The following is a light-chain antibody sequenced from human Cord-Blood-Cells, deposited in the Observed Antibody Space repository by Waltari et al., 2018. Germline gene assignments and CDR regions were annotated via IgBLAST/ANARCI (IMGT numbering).Light chain of an antibody. CDR1: KLGANY. CDR3: QAWDSSTYV. J-gene: IGLJ1*01. Sequence: SYELTQPPSVSVSPGQTASITCSGDKLGANYACWYQQKPGQSPVLVIYQDSQRPSGSPERFSGSNAGNTATLTISGTQAMDEADYYCQAWDSSTYVFGTGTKVTVL. V-gene: IGLV3-1*01. CDR2: QDS.